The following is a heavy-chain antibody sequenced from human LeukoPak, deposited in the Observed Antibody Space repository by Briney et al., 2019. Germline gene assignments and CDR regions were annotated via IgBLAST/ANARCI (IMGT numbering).Heavy chain of an antibody. V-gene: IGHV1-2*02. CDR1: GYTFTGYY. CDR3: ARGDSSGWYPNWFDP. J-gene: IGHJ5*02. Sequence: GASVKVSCKASGYTFTGYYMHWVRQAPGQGLEWMGWINPNSGGTNYAQKFQGRVTMTRDTSISTAYMELSRLRSDDTAVYYCARGDSSGWYPNWFDPWGQGTLVTVSS. D-gene: IGHD6-19*01. CDR2: INPNSGGT.